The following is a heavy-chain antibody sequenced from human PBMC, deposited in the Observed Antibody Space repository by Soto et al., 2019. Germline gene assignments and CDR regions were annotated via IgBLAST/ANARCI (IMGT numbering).Heavy chain of an antibody. J-gene: IGHJ4*02. D-gene: IGHD3-10*01. CDR2: IKQDGSEK. CDR3: ARDTALLWFGELSYYFDY. V-gene: IGHV3-7*04. Sequence: EVQLVESGGGLVQPGGSLRLSCAASGFTFSSYWMSWVRQAPGKGLEWVANIKQDGSEKYYVDSVKGRFTISRDNAKNSLYLQMNSLRAEDTTVYYCARDTALLWFGELSYYFDYWGRGTLVTVSS. CDR1: GFTFSSYW.